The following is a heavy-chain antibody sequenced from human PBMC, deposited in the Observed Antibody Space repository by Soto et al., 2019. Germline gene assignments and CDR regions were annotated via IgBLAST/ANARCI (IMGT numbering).Heavy chain of an antibody. J-gene: IGHJ3*02. CDR2: ISYDGSNK. V-gene: IGHV3-30-3*01. D-gene: IGHD5-12*01. CDR1: GFTFSSYA. CDR3: ARDRSGYSGYDSPLDAFDI. Sequence: GGSLRLSCAASGFTFSSYAMHWVRQAPGKGLEWVAVISYDGSNKYYADSVKGRFTISRDNSKNTLYLQMNSLRAEDTAVYYCARDRSGYSGYDSPLDAFDIWGQGTMVTVSS.